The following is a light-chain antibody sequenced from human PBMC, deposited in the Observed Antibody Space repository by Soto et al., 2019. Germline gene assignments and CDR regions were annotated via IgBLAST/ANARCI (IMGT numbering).Light chain of an antibody. CDR2: GAS. J-gene: IGKJ1*01. V-gene: IGKV3-20*01. CDR1: QSVNSAY. CDR3: QNYYTSPR. Sequence: EIVLTQSPGTLSLSPGDRATLSCRASQSVNSAYLAWYQQKPGQAPRLLIYGASSRFTGVPDRFGGSGSGTDFTLTISRLEPEDFAVYYCQNYYTSPRFGQGTKVEIK.